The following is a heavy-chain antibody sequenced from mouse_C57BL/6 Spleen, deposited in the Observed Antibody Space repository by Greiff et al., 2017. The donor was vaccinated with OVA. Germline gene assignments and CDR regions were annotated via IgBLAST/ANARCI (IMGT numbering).Heavy chain of an antibody. Sequence: EVHLVESGGDLVKPGGSLKLSCAASGFTFSSYGMSWVRQTPDKRLEWVATISSGGSYTYYPDSVKGRFTISRDNAKNTLYLQMSSLKSEDTAMYYCARHGDGPYYFDYWGQGTTLTVSS. D-gene: IGHD2-3*01. CDR2: ISSGGSYT. CDR1: GFTFSSYG. V-gene: IGHV5-6*01. CDR3: ARHGDGPYYFDY. J-gene: IGHJ2*01.